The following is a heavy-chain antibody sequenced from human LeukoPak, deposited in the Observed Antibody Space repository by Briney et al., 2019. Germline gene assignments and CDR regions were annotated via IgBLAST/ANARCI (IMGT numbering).Heavy chain of an antibody. CDR1: GFTFRNYW. D-gene: IGHD2-15*01. V-gene: IGHV3-7*01. CDR2: TKPDGTAE. J-gene: IGHJ4*02. Sequence: GGSLRLSCAASGFTFRNYWMGWVRQAPGKGLEWVANTKPDGTAEYYADSVRGRFTTSRDNANNFLYLQMNSLRGEVTAVYYCARDGGLHTNFDYWGQGTLVTVSS. CDR3: ARDGGLHTNFDY.